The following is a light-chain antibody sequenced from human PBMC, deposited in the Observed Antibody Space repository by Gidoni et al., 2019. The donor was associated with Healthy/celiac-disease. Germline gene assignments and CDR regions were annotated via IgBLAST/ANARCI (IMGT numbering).Light chain of an antibody. Sequence: IVMTHSPDSLAVSLGQRATINCKSSQSVVYSSNNKNYLAWYQQKPGQPPKLLIYWASTRESGVPDRFSGSGSGTDFTLTISSLQAEDVAVYYCQQYYSTPYTFGQGTKLEIK. V-gene: IGKV4-1*01. CDR3: QQYYSTPYT. CDR1: QSVVYSSNNKNY. CDR2: WAS. J-gene: IGKJ2*01.